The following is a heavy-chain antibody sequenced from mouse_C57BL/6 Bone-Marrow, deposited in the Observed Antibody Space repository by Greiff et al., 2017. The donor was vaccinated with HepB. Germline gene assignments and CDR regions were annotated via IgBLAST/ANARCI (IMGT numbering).Heavy chain of an antibody. CDR3: TTGGLLRYGPYY. CDR1: GFNIKDYY. V-gene: IGHV14-1*01. Sequence: EVQLQQSGAELVRPGASVKLSCTASGFNIKDYYMHWVKQRPEQGLEWIGRIDPEDGDTEYAPKFQGKATMTADTSSNTAYLQLSSLTSEDTAVYYCTTGGLLRYGPYYWGQGTTLTVSS. D-gene: IGHD1-1*01. CDR2: IDPEDGDT. J-gene: IGHJ2*01.